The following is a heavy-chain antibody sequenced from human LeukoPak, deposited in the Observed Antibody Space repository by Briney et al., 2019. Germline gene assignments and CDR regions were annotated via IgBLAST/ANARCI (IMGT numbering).Heavy chain of an antibody. D-gene: IGHD2-2*01. Sequence: GGSRRLSCAASGFTFSSYGMSWVRQAPGKGLEWVSAISGSGGSTYYADSVKGRFTISRDNSKNTLYLQMNSLRAEDTAVYYCAKDKFGYCSSTSCFRGVDWGQGTLVTVSS. J-gene: IGHJ4*02. CDR3: AKDKFGYCSSTSCFRGVD. CDR1: GFTFSSYG. V-gene: IGHV3-23*01. CDR2: ISGSGGST.